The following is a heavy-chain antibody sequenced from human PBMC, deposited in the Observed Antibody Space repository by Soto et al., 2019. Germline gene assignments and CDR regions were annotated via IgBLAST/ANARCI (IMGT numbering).Heavy chain of an antibody. D-gene: IGHD3-9*01. Sequence: PSETLSLTCTVSGGSISSHYWSWIRQPPGQGLEWIAYMYYSGSPNYNPSLKSRVTISVDTSKNQFSLNLSFVTAADTAVYYCARVGERWQYFDWFYYFDSWGQGALVTVSS. CDR3: ARVGERWQYFDWFYYFDS. CDR2: MYYSGSP. CDR1: GGSISSHY. J-gene: IGHJ4*02. V-gene: IGHV4-59*11.